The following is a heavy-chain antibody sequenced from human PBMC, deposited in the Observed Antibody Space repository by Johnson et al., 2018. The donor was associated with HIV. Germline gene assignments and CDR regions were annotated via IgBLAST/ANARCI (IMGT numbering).Heavy chain of an antibody. CDR1: GFTFRTYG. J-gene: IGHJ3*02. CDR2: ISFDGSNK. V-gene: IGHV3-30*03. D-gene: IGHD5-24*01. Sequence: QVQLVESGGGVVQPGRSLRLSCAASGFTFRTYGMHWVRQAPGKGLEWVAVISFDGSNKYYAYSVKGRFTISRDNSKNTMYLQMKSLRAEDTAVYYCARGPGYNYNYGAFDIWGQGTMVTVSS. CDR3: ARGPGYNYNYGAFDI.